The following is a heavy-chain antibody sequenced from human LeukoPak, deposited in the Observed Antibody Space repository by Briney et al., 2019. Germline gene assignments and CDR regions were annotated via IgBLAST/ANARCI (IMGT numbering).Heavy chain of an antibody. J-gene: IGHJ3*02. CDR2: INRSGTT. V-gene: IGHV4-34*01. D-gene: IGHD1-14*01. Sequence: GEINRSGTTNYNPTLKSRVTISLDTSKNQFSLKLRSVTAADTAMFYCARDRGRILVDAFDIWGQGTMVTVSS. CDR3: ARDRGRILVDAFDI.